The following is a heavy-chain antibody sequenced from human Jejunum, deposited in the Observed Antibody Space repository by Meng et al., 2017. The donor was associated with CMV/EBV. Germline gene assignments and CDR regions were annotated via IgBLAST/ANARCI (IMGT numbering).Heavy chain of an antibody. D-gene: IGHD7-27*01. J-gene: IGHJ4*02. CDR3: ARDRDDNWGNFDY. CDR1: SGSSTTKYYD. Sequence: VYSGSSTTKYYDSGWSRQTPGKGREGIGSISYSGRPYYNPSLKSRVTISVDTSKSQFSLMLTSVTAADTAVYYCARDRDDNWGNFDYWGQGTLVTVSS. CDR2: ISYSGRP. V-gene: IGHV4-39*07.